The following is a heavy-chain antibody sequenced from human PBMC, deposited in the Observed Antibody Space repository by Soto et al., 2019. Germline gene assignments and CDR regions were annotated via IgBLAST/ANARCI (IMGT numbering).Heavy chain of an antibody. V-gene: IGHV3-21*01. CDR2: ISSSSSYI. D-gene: IGHD6-13*01. CDR1: GFTFSSYA. J-gene: IGHJ5*02. CDR3: SRDRGGKAAAATEYDWFDP. Sequence: GGSLRLSCAASGFTFSSYAMSCVRQAPCKGLEWVSSISSSSSYIYYADSVKRRFSISRDNAKNSLYMQMKSLRAEDTAVYYWSRDRGGKAAAATEYDWFDPWGQGTMVTASS.